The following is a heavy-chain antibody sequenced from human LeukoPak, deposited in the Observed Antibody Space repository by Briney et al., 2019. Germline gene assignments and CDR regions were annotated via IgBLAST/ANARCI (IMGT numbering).Heavy chain of an antibody. CDR1: GYIFNTYA. D-gene: IGHD3-10*01. CDR2: IRGSGEST. CDR3: AKDRISYTTSPGELSH. Sequence: GGSLRLSSADPGYIFNTYAISWVRQAPGKGLEWVSTIRGSGESTHYADSVQGRFTISRDNSLYTVYLQMDSLRGDDTAVYYCAKDRISYTTSPGELSHWGQGTLVIVSS. J-gene: IGHJ4*02. V-gene: IGHV3-23*01.